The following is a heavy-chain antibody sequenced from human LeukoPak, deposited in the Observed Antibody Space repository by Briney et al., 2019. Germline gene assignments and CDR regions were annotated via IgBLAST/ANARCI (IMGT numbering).Heavy chain of an antibody. V-gene: IGHV3-30*03. Sequence: GGSLRLSCAASGFTFSSYGMHWVRQAPGKGLEWVAVISYDGSNKYYADSVKGRFTISRDNSKNTLYLQMNSLRAEDTAVYYCARELRAAAGLGYWGQGTLVTVSS. D-gene: IGHD6-13*01. CDR2: ISYDGSNK. J-gene: IGHJ4*02. CDR3: ARELRAAAGLGY. CDR1: GFTFSSYG.